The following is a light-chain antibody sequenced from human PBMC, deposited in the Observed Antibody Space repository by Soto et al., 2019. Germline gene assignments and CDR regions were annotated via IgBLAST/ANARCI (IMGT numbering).Light chain of an antibody. CDR3: SSYRSGSILFV. V-gene: IGLV2-14*01. CDR1: STDVGDFNF. Sequence: SVLTQPPSASGSPGQSVAIPCTGTSTDVGDFNFVSWYQQHPGKAPKVLIYEVINRPSGISNRFSGSKSGNTASLTISGLQAEDEADYYCSSYRSGSILFVFGAGTKVTVL. J-gene: IGLJ1*01. CDR2: EVI.